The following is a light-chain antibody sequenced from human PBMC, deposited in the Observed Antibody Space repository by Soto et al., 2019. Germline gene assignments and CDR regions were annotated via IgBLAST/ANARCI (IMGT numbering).Light chain of an antibody. CDR3: CSYAGHESQIYV. V-gene: IGLV2-23*02. J-gene: IGLJ1*01. Sequence: QSALTQPAAVSGSPGQSITIFCTGTSSDVGTYDLVSWFQQRPGKPPQLMIYEVAQRPSGVSNRFSGSKSGNTASLTISGLQAEDEADYFCCSYAGHESQIYVFGTGTKVTVL. CDR1: SSDVGTYDL. CDR2: EVA.